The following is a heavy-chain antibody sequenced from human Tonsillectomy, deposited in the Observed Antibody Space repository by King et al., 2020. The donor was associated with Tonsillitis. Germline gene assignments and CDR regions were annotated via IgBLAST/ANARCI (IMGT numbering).Heavy chain of an antibody. CDR3: ARGYSSGYYKNGMDV. CDR1: GGSIISYY. V-gene: IGHV4-59*01. Sequence: VQLQESGPGVVKPSETLSLTCTVSGGSIISYYWTWIRQPPGKGLEWIGYIHYSGSTNNNPSLKSRVTISVDTSTNQFSLRLRSVTAADTAVYYCARGYSSGYYKNGMDVWGQGTTVTVSS. D-gene: IGHD3-22*01. J-gene: IGHJ6*02. CDR2: IHYSGST.